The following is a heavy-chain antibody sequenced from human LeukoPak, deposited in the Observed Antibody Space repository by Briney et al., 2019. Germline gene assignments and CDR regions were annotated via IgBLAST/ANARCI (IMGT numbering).Heavy chain of an antibody. CDR3: ARVTKTQQYYYYYYMDV. Sequence: PSETLSLTCTVSGGSISSGGYYWSWIRQPPGKGLEWIGYIYHSGSTYYNPSLKSRVTISVDRSKNQFSLKLSFVTAADTAVYYCARVTKTQQYYYYYYMDVWGKGTTVTVSS. V-gene: IGHV4-30-2*01. CDR2: IYHSGST. J-gene: IGHJ6*03. D-gene: IGHD6-13*01. CDR1: GGSISSGGYY.